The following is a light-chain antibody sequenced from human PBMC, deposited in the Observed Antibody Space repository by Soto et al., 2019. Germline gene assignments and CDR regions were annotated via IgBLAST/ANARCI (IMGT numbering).Light chain of an antibody. CDR2: DAS. CDR1: QGISNY. V-gene: IGKV1-33*01. CDR3: KKYYDLPYI. J-gene: IGKJ2*01. Sequence: DIQMTQSPSSLSASVGDRVTIPCQASQGISNYLNWYQQKPGKAPKLLIHDASNLETGVPSRFSESGSGKYLPSTISPRHPEDVAKYHCKKYYDLPYILAQGPKLEIK.